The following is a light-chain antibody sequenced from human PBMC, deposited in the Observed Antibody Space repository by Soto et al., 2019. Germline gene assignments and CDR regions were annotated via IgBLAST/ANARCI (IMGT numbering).Light chain of an antibody. CDR1: QTVNTY. CDR3: QQSYSTPWE. Sequence: DIQLTQSPSSLSPSICDTVNITCRASQTVNTYLHWYQQQPGKATKLLIYAASNLQSGVPSRFSGSGSGTNFTLSLNSLQPEEFATYYCQQSYSTPWEFGEGTKVGIK. V-gene: IGKV1-39*01. CDR2: AAS. J-gene: IGKJ1*01.